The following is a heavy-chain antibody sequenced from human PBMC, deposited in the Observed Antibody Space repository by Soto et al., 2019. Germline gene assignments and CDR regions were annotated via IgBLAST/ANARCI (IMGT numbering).Heavy chain of an antibody. V-gene: IGHV3-30*18. J-gene: IGHJ4*03. CDR2: ISYDGSNK. CDR3: AKMNSVAPLGYLLYGIGG. D-gene: IGHD3-3*01. Sequence: QVHLVESGGGVVQPGRSLRLSCAASGFTFSSYGMHWVRQAPGKGLEWVAVISYDGSNKYYSDSVKGRFTISRDNFKNPLDLQINALRAGDTAWDFRAKMNSVAPLGYLLYGIGGWGPGTPVTVSS. CDR1: GFTFSSYG.